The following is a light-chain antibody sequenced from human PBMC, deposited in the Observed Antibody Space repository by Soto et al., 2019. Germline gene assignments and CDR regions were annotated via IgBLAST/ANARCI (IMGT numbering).Light chain of an antibody. CDR2: EVT. CDR3: SSYAGSNTDVV. J-gene: IGLJ2*01. Sequence: QSALTQPPSASGSPGQSVTISCTGTSSDVGGYDYVSWYQQHPGKAPKLMIYEVTKRASGVPDRFSGSKSGNTASLTVSGFQAEDEADYYCSSYAGSNTDVVFGGGTQLTVL. V-gene: IGLV2-8*01. CDR1: SSDVGGYDY.